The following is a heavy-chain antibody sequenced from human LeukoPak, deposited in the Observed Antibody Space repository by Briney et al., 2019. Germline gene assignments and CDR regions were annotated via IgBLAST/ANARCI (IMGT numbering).Heavy chain of an antibody. CDR1: GFNFSSYE. CDR2: ISTSGSTI. Sequence: GGSLRLSCAASGFNFSSYEMIWVRQAPGKGLEWISYISTSGSTIYYGDSVEGRFTISRGNAKNSLYLQMNSLRAEDTAVYYCGRGDYSSSWYLDHWGQGTLVTVSS. CDR3: GRGDYSSSWYLDH. J-gene: IGHJ4*02. D-gene: IGHD6-13*01. V-gene: IGHV3-48*03.